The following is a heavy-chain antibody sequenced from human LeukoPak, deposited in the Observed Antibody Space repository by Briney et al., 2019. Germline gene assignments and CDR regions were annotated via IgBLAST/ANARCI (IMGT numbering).Heavy chain of an antibody. Sequence: ASVKVSCKASGVTFISDGFSWGRQAPGQGLEWVGWIGGYDGDRHYAQNLQGRVTMTTDTSTSTASMELRSLRSDDTAVYYCARDLWNFFDSSGYYNDFDSWGQGTLVTVSS. V-gene: IGHV1-18*01. J-gene: IGHJ5*01. CDR3: ARDLWNFFDSSGYYNDFDS. CDR1: GVTFISDG. D-gene: IGHD3-22*01. CDR2: IGGYDGDR.